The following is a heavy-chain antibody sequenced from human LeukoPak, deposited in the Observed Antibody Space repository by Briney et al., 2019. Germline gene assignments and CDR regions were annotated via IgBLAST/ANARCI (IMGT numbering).Heavy chain of an antibody. J-gene: IGHJ4*02. CDR3: ARGGTVVLMVYAIYFDY. V-gene: IGHV4-34*01. CDR1: GGSFSGYY. CDR2: INHSGST. Sequence: SETLSLTCAVYGGSFSGYYWSWIRQPPGKGLEWIGEINHSGSTNYNPSLKSRVTISVDTSKNQFSLKLSSVTAADTAVYYCARGGTVVLMVYAIYFDYWGQGTLVTVSS. D-gene: IGHD2-8*01.